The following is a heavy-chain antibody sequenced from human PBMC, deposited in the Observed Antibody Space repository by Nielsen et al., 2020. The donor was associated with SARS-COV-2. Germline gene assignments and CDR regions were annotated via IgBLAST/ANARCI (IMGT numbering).Heavy chain of an antibody. V-gene: IGHV3-23*01. D-gene: IGHD3-22*01. CDR3: AKKYYYDSSGYSSPSFDY. J-gene: IGHJ4*02. CDR1: GFTFSNYA. Sequence: EGSLRLSCAASGFTFSNYAMSWVRQAPGKGLEWVSAISGSGGSTYYADSVKGRFTISRDNSKNTLYLQMNSLRAEDTAVYYCAKKYYYDSSGYSSPSFDYWGQGTLVTVSS. CDR2: ISGSGGST.